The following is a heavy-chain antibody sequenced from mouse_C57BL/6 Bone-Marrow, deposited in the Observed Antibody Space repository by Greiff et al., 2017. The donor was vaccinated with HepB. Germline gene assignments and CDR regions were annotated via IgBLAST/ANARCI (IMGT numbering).Heavy chain of an antibody. J-gene: IGHJ4*01. CDR3: TRDNYDSSLYAMDY. CDR2: ISSGGDYI. CDR1: GFTFSSYA. V-gene: IGHV5-9-1*02. D-gene: IGHD1-1*01. Sequence: EVMLVESGAGLVKPGGSLKLSCAASGFTFSSYAMSWVRQTPENRLEWVAYISSGGDYIYYADTVKGRFTIYRDNARNTLYLQMRSLKSEDTAMYYCTRDNYDSSLYAMDYWGQGTSVTVSS.